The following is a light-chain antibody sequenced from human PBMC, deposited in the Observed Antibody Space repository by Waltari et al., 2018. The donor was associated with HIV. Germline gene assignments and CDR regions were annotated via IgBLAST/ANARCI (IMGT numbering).Light chain of an antibody. CDR1: QSITDW. CDR3: QQYINYPYT. Sequence: DIQMIQSTSTLSASVGDRVTLTCRADQSITDWLAWYQQKPGKAPNLLIYKASDLQTGVPSRFSGSGSGTEFSLTISSLQPDDFATYYCQQYINYPYTFGQGTTLEIK. CDR2: KAS. V-gene: IGKV1-5*03. J-gene: IGKJ2*01.